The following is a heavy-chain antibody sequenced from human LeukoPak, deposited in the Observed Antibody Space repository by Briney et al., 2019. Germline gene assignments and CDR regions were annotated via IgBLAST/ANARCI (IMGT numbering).Heavy chain of an antibody. CDR3: ASVQWLTFDY. J-gene: IGHJ4*02. CDR2: IYHSGST. CDR1: GYSISSGYY. Sequence: SETLSLTCTVSGYSISSGYYWGWIRQPPGKGLEWIGSIYHSGSTYYNPSLKSRVTISVDTSKNQFSLKLSSVTAADTAVYHCASVQWLTFDYWGQGTLVTVSS. V-gene: IGHV4-38-2*02. D-gene: IGHD6-19*01.